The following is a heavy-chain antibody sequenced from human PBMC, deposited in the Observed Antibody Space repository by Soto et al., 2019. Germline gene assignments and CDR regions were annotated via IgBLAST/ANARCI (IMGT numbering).Heavy chain of an antibody. CDR1: RGTFSSYA. Sequence: SVKVSCKASRGTFSSYAIRWVRQAPVQGLEWMGGIIPIFGTANYAQKFQGRVTITADKSTSTAYMELRSLRSEDTAVYYCARGDCSSTSCYGDFDYWGQGTLVTVSS. J-gene: IGHJ4*02. V-gene: IGHV1-69*06. CDR2: IIPIFGTA. CDR3: ARGDCSSTSCYGDFDY. D-gene: IGHD2-2*01.